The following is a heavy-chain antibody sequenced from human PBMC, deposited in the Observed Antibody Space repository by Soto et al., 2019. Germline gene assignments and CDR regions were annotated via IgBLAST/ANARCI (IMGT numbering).Heavy chain of an antibody. CDR2: ISPYNDKT. CDR1: GYTLTSYD. D-gene: IGHD3-22*01. CDR3: ARGHYDSGGYYVGHFDY. V-gene: IGHV1-18*04. Sequence: ASVKVSCKASGYTLTSYDISWVRQAPGQGLEWMGWISPYNDKTKYAQMFQGRVTMTTDTSTSTAYMELRSLRSDDTAVYYCARGHYDSGGYYVGHFDYWGRGTLVTVSS. J-gene: IGHJ4*02.